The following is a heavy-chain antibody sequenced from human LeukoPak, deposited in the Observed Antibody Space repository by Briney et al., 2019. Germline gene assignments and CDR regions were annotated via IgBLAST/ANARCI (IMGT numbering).Heavy chain of an antibody. Sequence: PGGSLRLSCAASGFTFSAYSMNWVRQAPGKGLEWVSYINSRSTSIHYADSVKGRFTISRDNAKNALYLLINSLRDEDTAVYYWAREPPYGDLALDYWGQGTLVTVSS. CDR1: GFTFSAYS. CDR3: AREPPYGDLALDY. CDR2: INSRSTSI. V-gene: IGHV3-48*02. J-gene: IGHJ4*02. D-gene: IGHD3-10*01.